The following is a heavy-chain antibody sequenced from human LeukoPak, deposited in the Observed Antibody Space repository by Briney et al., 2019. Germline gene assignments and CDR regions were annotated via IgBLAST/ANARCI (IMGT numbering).Heavy chain of an antibody. D-gene: IGHD4-17*01. CDR2: IIPIFGTA. Sequence: ASVKVSCKASGGTFSSYAISWVRQAPGQGLEWMGGIIPIFGTANCAQKFQGRVTITTDESTSTAYMELSSLRSEDTAVYYCAMTTVTNWFDPWGQGTLATVSS. CDR1: GGTFSSYA. V-gene: IGHV1-69*05. J-gene: IGHJ5*02. CDR3: AMTTVTNWFDP.